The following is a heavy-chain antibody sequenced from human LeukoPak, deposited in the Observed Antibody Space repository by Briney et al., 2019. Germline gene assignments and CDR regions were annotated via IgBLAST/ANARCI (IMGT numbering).Heavy chain of an antibody. D-gene: IGHD1-26*01. CDR1: GFTFSGYS. CDR2: ISSRGTTI. V-gene: IGHV3-48*01. CDR3: AKVASGSYYNWPFDY. J-gene: IGHJ4*02. Sequence: GGSLRLSCAASGFTFSGYSMNWVRQAPGKGLEWVSYISSRGTTIYYADSVKGRFTISRDNAKKSLHLQMNSLRAEDTAVYYCAKVASGSYYNWPFDYWGQGTLVTVSS.